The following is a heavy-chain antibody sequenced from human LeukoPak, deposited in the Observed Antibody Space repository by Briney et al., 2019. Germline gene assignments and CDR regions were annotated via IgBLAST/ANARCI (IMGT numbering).Heavy chain of an antibody. CDR2: IYYSGST. Sequence: PSETLSLTCTVSGYSISSGYYRGWIRQPPGQGLEWIGSIYYSGSTYYNPSLQSRVTMSVDTSKSQFYLKLSSVTAADTAVYYCARDTVGATFPGAFDIWGQGTMVTVSS. CDR3: ARDTVGATFPGAFDI. D-gene: IGHD1-26*01. J-gene: IGHJ3*02. V-gene: IGHV4-38-2*02. CDR1: GYSISSGYY.